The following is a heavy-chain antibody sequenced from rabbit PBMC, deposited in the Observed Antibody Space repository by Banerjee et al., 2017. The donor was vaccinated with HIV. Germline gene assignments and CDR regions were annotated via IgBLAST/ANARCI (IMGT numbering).Heavy chain of an antibody. V-gene: IGHV1S45*01. CDR2: IYAGSDSST. D-gene: IGHD6-1*01. Sequence: QEQLEESGGGLVQPEGSLTLTCTASGFSFSSSFYMCWVRQAPGKGLEWVACIYAGSDSSTYYAGWVNGRFSISKTSSTTVTLQMTSLTAADTATYFCASSYSADGAYGYATSFNLWGPGTLVTVS. CDR3: ASSYSADGAYGYATSFNL. CDR1: GFSFSSSFY. J-gene: IGHJ6*01.